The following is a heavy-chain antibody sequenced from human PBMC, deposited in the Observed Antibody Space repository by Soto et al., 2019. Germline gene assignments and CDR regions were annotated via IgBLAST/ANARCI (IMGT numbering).Heavy chain of an antibody. CDR2: INSDGSST. V-gene: IGHV3-74*01. Sequence: GGSLRLSCAASGFTFSSYWMHWVRQAPGKGLVWVSRINSDGSSTSYADSVKGRFTISRDNAKNTLYLQMNSLRAEDTAVYYCARHYYDSSGYYGYYYGMDVWGQGTTVTVYS. D-gene: IGHD3-22*01. J-gene: IGHJ6*02. CDR3: ARHYYDSSGYYGYYYGMDV. CDR1: GFTFSSYW.